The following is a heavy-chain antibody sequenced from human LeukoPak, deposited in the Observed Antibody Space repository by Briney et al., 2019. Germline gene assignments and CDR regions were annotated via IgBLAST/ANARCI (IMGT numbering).Heavy chain of an antibody. V-gene: IGHV3-23*01. D-gene: IGHD2-15*01. Sequence: PGGSLRLSCVASGFSFSDYYMTWIRQAPGKGLEWVSATSNNGGYTYYADSVQGRFTISRDNSKSTLCLQMNSLRAEDTAVYYCAKQLGYCSDGSCYFPYWGQGTLVTVSS. CDR3: AKQLGYCSDGSCYFPY. CDR2: TSNNGGYT. CDR1: GFSFSDYY. J-gene: IGHJ4*02.